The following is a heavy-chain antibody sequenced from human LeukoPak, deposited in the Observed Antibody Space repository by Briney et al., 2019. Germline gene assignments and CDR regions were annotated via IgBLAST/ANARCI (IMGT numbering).Heavy chain of an antibody. CDR1: GYSISSGYY. Sequence: SETLSLTCAVSGYSISSGYYWGWIRQPPGKGLEWIGSIYHSGSTYYNPSLKSRVTISVDTSKNQFSLKLSSATAADTAVYYCASLSFVVVPAAVFDYWGQGTLVTVSS. J-gene: IGHJ4*02. CDR3: ASLSFVVVPAAVFDY. V-gene: IGHV4-38-2*01. CDR2: IYHSGST. D-gene: IGHD2-2*01.